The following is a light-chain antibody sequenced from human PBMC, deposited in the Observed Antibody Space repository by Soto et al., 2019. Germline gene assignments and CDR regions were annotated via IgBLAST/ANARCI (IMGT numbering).Light chain of an antibody. CDR2: GAS. V-gene: IGKV3-15*01. CDR3: QQRSNWPVT. CDR1: QSVSSK. Sequence: EIVMTQSPATLSVSPGERATLSCRASQSVSSKLAWYQQKPGQAPRLLIYGASTRATGIPARFSGSGSGTDFTLTISSLEPEDFAVYYCQQRSNWPVTFGQGTKV. J-gene: IGKJ1*01.